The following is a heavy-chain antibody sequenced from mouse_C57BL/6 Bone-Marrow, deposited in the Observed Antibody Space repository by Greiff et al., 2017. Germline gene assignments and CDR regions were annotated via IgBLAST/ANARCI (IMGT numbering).Heavy chain of an antibody. CDR1: GYSITSGYY. CDR3: ARGLDYGLTDYAMDY. D-gene: IGHD1-1*02. CDR2: ISYDGSN. V-gene: IGHV3-6*01. Sequence: ESGPGLVKPSQSLSLTCSVTGYSITSGYYWNWIRQFPGNKLEWMGYISYDGSNNYNPSLKNRISITRDTSKNQFFLTLNSVTTEDTATYYCARGLDYGLTDYAMDYWGQGTSVTVSS. J-gene: IGHJ4*01.